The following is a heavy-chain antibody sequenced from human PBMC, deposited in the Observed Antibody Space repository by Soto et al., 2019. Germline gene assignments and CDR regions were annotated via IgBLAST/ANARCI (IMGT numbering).Heavy chain of an antibody. Sequence: QVQLVESGGGVVQPGRSLRLSCAASGFTFSSYGMHWVRQAPGKGLEWVAVIWYDGSNKYYADSVKGRFTISRDNSKNTLYLQMNSLSAEDTAVYYCAREAGGSGWGLDYWGQGTLVTVSS. CDR1: GFTFSSYG. CDR2: IWYDGSNK. CDR3: AREAGGSGWGLDY. J-gene: IGHJ4*02. D-gene: IGHD6-19*01. V-gene: IGHV3-33*01.